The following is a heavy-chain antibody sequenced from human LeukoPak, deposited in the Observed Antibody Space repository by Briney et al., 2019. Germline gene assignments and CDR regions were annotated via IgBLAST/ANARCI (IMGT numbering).Heavy chain of an antibody. CDR1: GFTFSTYS. D-gene: IGHD2-2*01. CDR2: ISSSSSTI. CDR3: ARVMGRYCSSTSCYVDY. J-gene: IGHJ4*02. Sequence: GGSLRLSCAASGFTFSTYSINWVRQSPGKGLEWLSYISSSSSTIYYADSVKGRFTISRDNAKDSLYLQMNSLRAEDAAVYYCARVMGRYCSSTSCYVDYWGQGTLVTVSS. V-gene: IGHV3-48*01.